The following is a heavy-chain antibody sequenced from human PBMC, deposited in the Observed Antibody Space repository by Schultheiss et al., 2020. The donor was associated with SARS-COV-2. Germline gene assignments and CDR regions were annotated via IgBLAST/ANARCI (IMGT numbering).Heavy chain of an antibody. J-gene: IGHJ6*02. V-gene: IGHV4-34*01. D-gene: IGHD6-19*01. CDR1: GGSFSGYY. CDR3: ARQWLDPYYYYGMDV. CDR2: INHSGST. Sequence: SETLSLTCAVYGGSFSGYYWSWIRQPPGKGLEWIGEINHSGSTYYNPSLKSRVTISVDTSKNQFSLKLSSVTAADTAVYYCARQWLDPYYYYGMDVWGQGTTVTVSS.